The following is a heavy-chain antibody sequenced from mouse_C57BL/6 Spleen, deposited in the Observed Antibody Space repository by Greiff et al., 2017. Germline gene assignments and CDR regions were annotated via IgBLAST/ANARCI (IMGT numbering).Heavy chain of an antibody. Sequence: EVQRVESGGGLVKPGGSLKLSCAASGFTFSDYGMHWVRQAPEKGLEWVAYISSGSSTIYYADTVKGRFTISRDNAKNTLFLQMTSLRSEDTAMYYCARRFYGSSYGWFAYWGQGTLVTVSA. CDR2: ISSGSSTI. V-gene: IGHV5-17*01. CDR1: GFTFSDYG. D-gene: IGHD1-1*01. CDR3: ARRFYGSSYGWFAY. J-gene: IGHJ3*01.